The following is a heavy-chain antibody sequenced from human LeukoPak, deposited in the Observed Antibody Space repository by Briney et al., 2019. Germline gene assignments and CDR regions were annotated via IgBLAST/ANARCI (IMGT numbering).Heavy chain of an antibody. CDR2: INSGGGST. CDR1: GFTFSSHA. J-gene: IGHJ4*02. V-gene: IGHV3-23*01. CDR3: AKRLEVVATTINY. Sequence: GGSLRLSCAASGFTFSSHAMNWVRQAPGKGLEWVSGINSGGGSTYYADSVKGRFTISRDNSKNTLYLQMNSLRGEDTAVYYCAKRLEVVATTINYWGQGTLVTVSS. D-gene: IGHD5-12*01.